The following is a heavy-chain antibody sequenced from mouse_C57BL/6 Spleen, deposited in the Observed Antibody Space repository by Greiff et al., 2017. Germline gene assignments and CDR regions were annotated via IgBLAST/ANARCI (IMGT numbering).Heavy chain of an antibody. CDR3: TRKGYYYGSSWYFDV. CDR2: IDPETGGT. D-gene: IGHD1-1*01. CDR1: GYTFTDYE. V-gene: IGHV1-15*01. J-gene: IGHJ1*03. Sequence: VKVVESGAELVRPGASVTLSCKASGYTFTDYEMHWVKQTPVHGLEWIGAIDPETGGTAYNQKFKGKAILTADKSSSTAYMELRSLTSEDSAVYYCTRKGYYYGSSWYFDVWGTGTTVTVSS.